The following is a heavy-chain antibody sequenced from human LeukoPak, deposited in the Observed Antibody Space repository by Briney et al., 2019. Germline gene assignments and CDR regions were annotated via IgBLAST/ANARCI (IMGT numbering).Heavy chain of an antibody. CDR2: IRSSSSYI. V-gene: IGHV3-21*06. CDR1: GFTFSSYS. CDR3: ARDGYNSGGYWFEP. D-gene: IGHD5-24*01. Sequence: GGSLRLSCAASGFTFSSYSMNWVRQAPGKGLEWVSSIRSSSSYIYYADSVKGRFTISRDNAKNSLYLQVNSLRAEDTAVYYCARDGYNSGGYWFEPWGQGTLVTVSS. J-gene: IGHJ5*02.